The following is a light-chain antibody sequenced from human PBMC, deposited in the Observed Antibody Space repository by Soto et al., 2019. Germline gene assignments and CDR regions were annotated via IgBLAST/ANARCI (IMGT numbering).Light chain of an antibody. Sequence: EIVLTQSPATLSLSPGETATLSCRASQSVSSYLAWYQQKPGQTPWLLIYDASNRATGIPARFSGSGSGTDFTLTISRLEPEDFAVYYCQQRSTWSFGEGTRLDIK. CDR1: QSVSSY. CDR2: DAS. V-gene: IGKV3-11*01. CDR3: QQRSTWS. J-gene: IGKJ5*01.